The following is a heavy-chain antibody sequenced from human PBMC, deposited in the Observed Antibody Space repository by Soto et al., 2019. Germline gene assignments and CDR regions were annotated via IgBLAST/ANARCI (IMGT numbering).Heavy chain of an antibody. D-gene: IGHD1-26*01. V-gene: IGHV4-30-4*01. J-gene: IGHJ4*02. CDR2: IHYSGRT. CDR1: GGSISSGDYY. Sequence: SETLSLTCTVSGGSISSGDYYWSWIRQPPGMGLEWIGYIHYSGRTYYNPSLKSRVTISVDTSKNQFSLKLNSVTAADTAVYYCAREDREADSNSDCWGQGTLVT. CDR3: AREDREADSNSDC.